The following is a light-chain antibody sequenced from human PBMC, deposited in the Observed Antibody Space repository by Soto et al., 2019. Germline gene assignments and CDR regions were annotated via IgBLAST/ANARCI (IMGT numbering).Light chain of an antibody. CDR3: SSYTSSSTLV. Sequence: QSALTQPASVSGSPGQSITISCTGTSSDVGGYNYVSWYQQHPGKAPKLMIYDVSNRPSGVSNRFSGSKSGNXASLTISGLQAEDEADYYCSSYTSSSTLVFGTGTKLTVL. J-gene: IGLJ1*01. CDR2: DVS. CDR1: SSDVGGYNY. V-gene: IGLV2-14*01.